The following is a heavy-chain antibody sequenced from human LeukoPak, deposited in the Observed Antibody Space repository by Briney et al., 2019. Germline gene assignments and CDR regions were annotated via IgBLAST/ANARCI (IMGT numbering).Heavy chain of an antibody. CDR3: ASGYCSGGSCYSGAFDI. Sequence: GGSLRLSCAASGFTFSSYSMNWVRQAPGKGLEWVSSISSSSSYIYYADSVKGRFTISRDDAKNSLYLQMNSLRAEDTAVYYCASGYCSGGSCYSGAFDIWGQGTMVTVSS. V-gene: IGHV3-21*01. CDR1: GFTFSSYS. CDR2: ISSSSSYI. D-gene: IGHD2-15*01. J-gene: IGHJ3*02.